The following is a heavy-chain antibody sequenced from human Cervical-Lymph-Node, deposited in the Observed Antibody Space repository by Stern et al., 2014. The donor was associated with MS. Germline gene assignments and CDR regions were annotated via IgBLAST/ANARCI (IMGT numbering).Heavy chain of an antibody. CDR2: IFSNDEK. D-gene: IGHD6-19*01. V-gene: IGHV2-26*01. J-gene: IGHJ6*02. Sequence: ESGPVLVKPTETLTLTCTVSGFSLSNARMGVSWIRQPPGKALEWLAHIFSNDEKSYSTSLKSRLTISKDTSKSQVVLTMTNMDPVDTATYYCARIEQWLVLPGYYYYGMDVWGQGTTVTVSS. CDR1: GFSLSNARMG. CDR3: ARIEQWLVLPGYYYYGMDV.